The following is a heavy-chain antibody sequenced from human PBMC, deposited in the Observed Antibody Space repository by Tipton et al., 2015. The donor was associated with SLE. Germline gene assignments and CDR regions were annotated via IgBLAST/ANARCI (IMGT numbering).Heavy chain of an antibody. CDR1: GGSINTYF. V-gene: IGHV4-39*01. CDR3: ARQVTNRWHVVWFDP. Sequence: TLSLTCTVSGGSINTYFWSWIRQPPGKGLEWIGSIFYSGSSYYNPSLKSRVTIYVATSKNQFSLKLSSVTAADTAVYYCARQVTNRWHVVWFDPWGQGTLVTVSS. CDR2: IFYSGSS. J-gene: IGHJ5*02. D-gene: IGHD2-15*01.